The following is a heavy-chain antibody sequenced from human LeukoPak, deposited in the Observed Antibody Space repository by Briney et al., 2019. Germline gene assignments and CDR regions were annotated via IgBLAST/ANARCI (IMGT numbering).Heavy chain of an antibody. V-gene: IGHV4-4*07. CDR1: GGSINNYY. J-gene: IGHJ3*02. D-gene: IGHD1-26*01. CDR3: ARVFFMRGGSYTRYDAFDI. Sequence: SETLSLTCTVSGGSINNYYWNWIRQPAGKGLEWIGRIDTSGSTNYNPSLKSRVTMSVDTSKNQFSLKLSSVTAADTAVYYCARVFFMRGGSYTRYDAFDIWGQGTMVTVSS. CDR2: IDTSGST.